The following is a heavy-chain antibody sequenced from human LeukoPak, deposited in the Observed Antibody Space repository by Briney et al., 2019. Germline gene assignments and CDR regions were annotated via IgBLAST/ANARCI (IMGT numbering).Heavy chain of an antibody. CDR3: ARVRSYYDSSAYDY. V-gene: IGHV1-18*01. D-gene: IGHD3-22*01. CDR1: GYTFTSYG. CDR2: ISAYNGNT. Sequence: ASVKVSCKASGYTFTSYGISWVRQAPGQGLEWMGWISAYNGNTNHAQKLQGRVTMTTDTSTSTAYMELRSLRPDDTAVYYCARVRSYYDSSAYDYWGQGTLVTVSS. J-gene: IGHJ4*02.